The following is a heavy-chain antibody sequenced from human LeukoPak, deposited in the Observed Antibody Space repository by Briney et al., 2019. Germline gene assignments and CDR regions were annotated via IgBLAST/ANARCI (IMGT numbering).Heavy chain of an antibody. CDR1: GFTFSGYA. CDR2: ISGSGGST. J-gene: IGHJ4*02. Sequence: GGSLRPSCAASGFTFSGYAMSWFRQPPGKGREWASAISGSGGSTYYADSVKGRFTISRDNSKNTLYLQMNSLRAEDTAVYYCAPLTTVTTPFDYWGQGTLVTVSS. CDR3: APLTTVTTPFDY. D-gene: IGHD4-17*01. V-gene: IGHV3-23*01.